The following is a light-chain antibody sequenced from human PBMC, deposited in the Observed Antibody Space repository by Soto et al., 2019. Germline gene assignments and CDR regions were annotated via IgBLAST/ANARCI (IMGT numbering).Light chain of an antibody. CDR2: KAS. CDR3: QHYNSYPLS. V-gene: IGKV1-5*03. J-gene: IGKJ4*01. CDR1: QSISSW. Sequence: DIQMTQSPSTLSASVGDRVTITCRASQSISSWLAWYQQKPGKAPKLMIYKASDLESGVPSRFSGSGSGTEFTLTISSLQPDDFATYCCQHYNSYPLSFGGGTKVEIK.